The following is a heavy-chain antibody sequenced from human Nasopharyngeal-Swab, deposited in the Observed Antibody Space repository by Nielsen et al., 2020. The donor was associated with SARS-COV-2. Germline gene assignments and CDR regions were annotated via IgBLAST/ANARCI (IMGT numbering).Heavy chain of an antibody. CDR1: GFTFSSYA. V-gene: IGHV3-30-3*01. D-gene: IGHD4-23*01. Sequence: GESLKISYAASGFTFSSYAMHWVRQAPGKGLEWVAVISYDGSNKYYADSVKGRFTISRDNSKNTLYLQMNSLRAEDTAVYYCASAYGGSYWYFDLWGRGTLVTVSS. CDR2: ISYDGSNK. CDR3: ASAYGGSYWYFDL. J-gene: IGHJ2*01.